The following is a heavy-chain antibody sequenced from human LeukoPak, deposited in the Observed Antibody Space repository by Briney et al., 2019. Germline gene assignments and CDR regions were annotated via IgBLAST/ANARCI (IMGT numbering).Heavy chain of an antibody. CDR3: AHRRTIFGVVTNDY. J-gene: IGHJ4*02. Sequence: SGPTLVKPPQTLTLTCTFSGFSLRTRGVGVGWIRQPPGKALEWLALIYWNDDKRYSPSLKSRLTITKDTSKNQVVLTMTNMDPVDTATYYCAHRRTIFGVVTNDYWGQGTLVTVSS. V-gene: IGHV2-5*01. CDR2: IYWNDDK. D-gene: IGHD3-3*01. CDR1: GFSLRTRGVG.